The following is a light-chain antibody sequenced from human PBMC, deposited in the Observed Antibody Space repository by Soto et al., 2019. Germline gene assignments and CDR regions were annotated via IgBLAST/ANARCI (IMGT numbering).Light chain of an antibody. J-gene: IGKJ1*01. V-gene: IGKV3-11*01. CDR3: QQYNNWRGT. CDR1: PNISTY. CDR2: DAS. Sequence: EVLFSQSPATLCLSPEGRDTLSCRASPNISTYLAWYQQKPGQAPRLLIYDASTRATGIPARFSGSGSGTEFTLTISSLQSEDFAVYYCQQYNNWRGTFGQGTKV.